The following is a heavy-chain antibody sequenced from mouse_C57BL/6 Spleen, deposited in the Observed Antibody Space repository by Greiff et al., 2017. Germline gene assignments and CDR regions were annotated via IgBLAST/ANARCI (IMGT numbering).Heavy chain of an antibody. V-gene: IGHV1-69*01. CDR2: IDPSDSYT. J-gene: IGHJ3*01. CDR3: ARGYGFAY. Sequence: VQLQESGAELVMPGASVKLSCKASGYTFTSYWMHWVKQRPGQGLEWIGEIDPSDSYTNYNQKFKGKSTLTVDKSSSTAYMQLSSLTSEDSAVYYCARGYGFAYWGQGTLVTVSA. CDR1: GYTFTSYW. D-gene: IGHD1-2*01.